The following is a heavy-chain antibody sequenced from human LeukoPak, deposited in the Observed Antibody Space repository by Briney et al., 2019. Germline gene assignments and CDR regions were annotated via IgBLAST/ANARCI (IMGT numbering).Heavy chain of an antibody. V-gene: IGHV1-69*04. D-gene: IGHD2-15*01. J-gene: IGHJ6*02. CDR2: IIPILGIA. CDR1: GGTFSSYT. CDR3: ARDRDCSGGSCYEYSYYYYGMDV. Sequence: VASVKVSCKASGGTFSSYTISWVRQAPGQGLEWMGRIIPILGIANYAQKFQGRVTITADKSTSTAYMELSSLRSEDTAVYYCARDRDCSGGSCYEYSYYYYGMDVWGQGTTVTVSS.